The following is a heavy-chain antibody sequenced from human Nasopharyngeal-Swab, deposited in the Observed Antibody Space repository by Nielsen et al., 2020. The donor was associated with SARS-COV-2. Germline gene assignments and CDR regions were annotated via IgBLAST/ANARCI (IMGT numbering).Heavy chain of an antibody. Sequence: GESLKISCAASGFTFRSYAISWVRQAPGKGLEWVSVISGSDYTTYYADSVKGRFTISRDNSKNTVNLQMNSLRVEDTAIYYCAKDRDSDDDSDDYYHYYGMDVWGQGTTVTVFS. CDR3: AKDRDSDDDSDDYYHYYGMDV. CDR1: GFTFRSYA. D-gene: IGHD5-12*01. V-gene: IGHV3-23*01. J-gene: IGHJ6*02. CDR2: ISGSDYTT.